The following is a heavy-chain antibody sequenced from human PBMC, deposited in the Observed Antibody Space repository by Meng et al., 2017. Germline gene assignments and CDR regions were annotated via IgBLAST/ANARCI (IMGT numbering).Heavy chain of an antibody. V-gene: IGHV1-69*02. D-gene: IGHD3-10*01. CDR2: IIPILGIA. CDR3: ATDYYGSGRSHGY. J-gene: IGHJ4*02. CDR1: GGNFSSYT. Sequence: SSKVFCKASGGNFSSYTISWLRQAPGQGLVWMGRIIPILGIANYAQKFQGRVTITADKSTSTAHMELISLRSEDTAVYYCATDYYGSGRSHGYWGQGTLVTVSS.